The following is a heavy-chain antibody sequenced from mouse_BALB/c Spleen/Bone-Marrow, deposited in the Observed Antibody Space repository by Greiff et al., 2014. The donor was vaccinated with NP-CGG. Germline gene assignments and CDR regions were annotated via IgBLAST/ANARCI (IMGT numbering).Heavy chain of an antibody. D-gene: IGHD4-1*01. Sequence: VQLQQSGAELVKPGASVKLSCTASGFNIKDTYMHWVKQRPEQGLEWIGRIDPANGNTKYDPKFQGKATITADTSSNTAYLQLGSLTSEDTAVYYCARSGLGPPFDYWGQGTTLTVSS. J-gene: IGHJ2*01. CDR3: ARSGLGPPFDY. V-gene: IGHV14-3*02. CDR1: GFNIKDTY. CDR2: IDPANGNT.